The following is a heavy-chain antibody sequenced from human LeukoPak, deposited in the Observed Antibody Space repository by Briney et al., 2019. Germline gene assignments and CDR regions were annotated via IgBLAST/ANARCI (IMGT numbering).Heavy chain of an antibody. D-gene: IGHD3-22*01. CDR3: AKVGDSSGYHFDY. CDR2: ISWNSGSI. CDR1: GFTFSRHY. V-gene: IGHV3-9*01. J-gene: IGHJ4*02. Sequence: PGGSLRLSCAASGFTFSRHYMHWVRQAPGKGLEWVSGISWNSGSIGYADSVKGRFTISRDNAKNSLYLQMNSLRAEDTALYYCAKVGDSSGYHFDYWGQGTLVTVSS.